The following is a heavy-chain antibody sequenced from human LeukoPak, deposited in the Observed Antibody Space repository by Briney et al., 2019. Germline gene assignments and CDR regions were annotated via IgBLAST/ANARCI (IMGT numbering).Heavy chain of an antibody. V-gene: IGHV3-9*01. Sequence: PGGSLRLSCAASGFTFDDYAMHWVRQAPGKGLEWVSGISWNSGSIGYADSVKGRFTISRDNAKNSLYLQMNSLRAEVTALYYCAKGHGSGYDSSGSPADYWGQGTLVTVSS. J-gene: IGHJ4*02. CDR1: GFTFDDYA. CDR3: AKGHGSGYDSSGSPADY. D-gene: IGHD3-22*01. CDR2: ISWNSGSI.